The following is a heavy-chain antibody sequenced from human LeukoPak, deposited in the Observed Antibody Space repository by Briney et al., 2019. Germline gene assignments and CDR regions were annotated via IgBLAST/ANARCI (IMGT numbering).Heavy chain of an antibody. J-gene: IGHJ6*02. CDR1: GFTFSSYG. Sequence: GRSLRLSCAASGFTFSSYGMHWVRQAPGKGLEWVAVISYDGSNKYYADSVKGRFTTSRDNSKNTLYLQMNSLRAEDTAVYYCAKEVVVPAAAYYYYYYGMDVWGQGTTVTVSS. CDR3: AKEVVVPAAAYYYYYYGMDV. V-gene: IGHV3-30*18. CDR2: ISYDGSNK. D-gene: IGHD2-2*01.